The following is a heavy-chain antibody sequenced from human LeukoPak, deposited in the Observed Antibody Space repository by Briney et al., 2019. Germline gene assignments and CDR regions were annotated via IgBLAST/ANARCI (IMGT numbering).Heavy chain of an antibody. Sequence: GASVKVSCKASGYTFTSYDINWVRQATGQGLEWMGWMNPNSGNTGYAQKIQGRVTMTRNTSISTAYLELSSLRSEATAVYYCATGREEQWLPHDAFDIWGQGTMVTVSS. J-gene: IGHJ3*02. CDR1: GYTFTSYD. CDR2: MNPNSGNT. V-gene: IGHV1-8*01. D-gene: IGHD6-19*01. CDR3: ATGREEQWLPHDAFDI.